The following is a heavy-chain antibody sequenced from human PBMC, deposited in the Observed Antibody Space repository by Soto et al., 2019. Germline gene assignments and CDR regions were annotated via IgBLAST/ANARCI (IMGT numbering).Heavy chain of an antibody. CDR1: GFTFDDYA. Sequence: EVQLVESGGGLVQPGRSLRLSCAASGFTFDDYAMHWVRQAPGKGLEWVSGISWNSGSIGYADSVKGRFTISRDNAKNDLYLQRNSLRAEDTALYYCAKDSKDDILTGYLLVWGQGTLVTVSS. V-gene: IGHV3-9*01. CDR3: AKDSKDDILTGYLLV. CDR2: ISWNSGSI. J-gene: IGHJ4*02. D-gene: IGHD3-9*01.